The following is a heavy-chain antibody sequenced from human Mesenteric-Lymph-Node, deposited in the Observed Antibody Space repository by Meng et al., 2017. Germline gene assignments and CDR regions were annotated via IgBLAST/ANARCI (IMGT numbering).Heavy chain of an antibody. V-gene: IGHV3-23*01. CDR1: GFIFNRFA. CDR2: ISGGGGAR. Sequence: GESLKISCAASGFIFNRFAMSWVRRAPAKGLEWVSAISGGGGARYYRDSVKGRFTISRDNSKSTLYLQMNSLRPEDTAVYYCAKDRGDTWRTASLFDPWGQGTLVTVSS. CDR3: AKDRGDTWRTASLFDP. D-gene: IGHD3-10*01. J-gene: IGHJ5*02.